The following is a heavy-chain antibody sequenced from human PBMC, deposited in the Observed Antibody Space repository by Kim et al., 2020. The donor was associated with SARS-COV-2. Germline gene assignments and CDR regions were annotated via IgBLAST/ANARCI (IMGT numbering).Heavy chain of an antibody. Sequence: SETLSLTCFVSGASISSSSCWSWVRQPPGKGLEWIGEVDHSGTTSYNVSLKSRVTISVDKSKNQFSLRLNSVSAADTAVYYCARGVSSAWTLRAWFDPWGQGTLVTVSP. D-gene: IGHD3-22*01. CDR2: VDHSGTT. CDR3: ARGVSSAWTLRAWFDP. J-gene: IGHJ5*02. V-gene: IGHV4-4*02. CDR1: GASISSSSC.